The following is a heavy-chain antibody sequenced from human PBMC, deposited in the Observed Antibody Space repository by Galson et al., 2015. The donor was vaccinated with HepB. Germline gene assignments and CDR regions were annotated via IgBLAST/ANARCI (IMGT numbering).Heavy chain of an antibody. CDR2: IIPILGIA. V-gene: IGHV1-69*04. D-gene: IGHD5-18*01. CDR3: ARRSRIQLWSPFDY. J-gene: IGHJ4*02. CDR1: GGSFSTYA. Sequence: SVKVSCKVHGGSFSTYAISWVRQAPGQGLEWMGRIIPILGIANYAQKFQGRVTITADKSTSTAYMELSSLRSEDTAVYYCARRSRIQLWSPFDYWGQGTLVTVSS.